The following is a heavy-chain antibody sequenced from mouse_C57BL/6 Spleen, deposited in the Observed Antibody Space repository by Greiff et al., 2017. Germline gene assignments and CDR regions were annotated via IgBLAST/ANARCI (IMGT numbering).Heavy chain of an antibody. CDR1: GYTFTSYW. J-gene: IGHJ2*01. V-gene: IGHV1-52*01. D-gene: IGHD2-5*01. Sequence: VQLQQPGAELVRPGSSVKLSCKASGYTFTSYWMHWVKKRPIQGLEWIGNIDPSDSETHYNQKFKDKATLTVDKSSSTAYMQLSSLTSEDSAVYYCARKGSNSFDYWGQGTTLTVSS. CDR2: IDPSDSET. CDR3: ARKGSNSFDY.